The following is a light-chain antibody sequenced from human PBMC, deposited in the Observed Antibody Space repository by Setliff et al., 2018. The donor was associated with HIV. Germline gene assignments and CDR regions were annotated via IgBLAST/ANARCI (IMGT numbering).Light chain of an antibody. CDR3: CSGGGTNTYV. V-gene: IGLV2-8*01. J-gene: IGLJ1*01. Sequence: QSALTQPPSASGFIGHSLTISCTGTSRDFGGYDYVSWYQQQPGKAPKLIIYEVDKRPPGFPARFSGSKSGNTASLTVSGLQAEDECDYFCCSGGGTNTYVFGTGTKVTVL. CDR1: SRDFGGYDY. CDR2: EVD.